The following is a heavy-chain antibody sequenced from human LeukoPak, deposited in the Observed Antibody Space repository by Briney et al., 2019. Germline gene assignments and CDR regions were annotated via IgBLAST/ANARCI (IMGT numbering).Heavy chain of an antibody. Sequence: ASVKVSCKASGYTFTGYYMHWVRQAPGQGLEWMGWINPNSGGTNYAQKFQGRVTMTRDTSSSTAYMELSRLRSDDTAVYYCARDWATYYYDSSGPFMDVWGQGTTVTVSS. J-gene: IGHJ6*02. CDR3: ARDWATYYYDSSGPFMDV. D-gene: IGHD3-22*01. CDR1: GYTFTGYY. V-gene: IGHV1-2*02. CDR2: INPNSGGT.